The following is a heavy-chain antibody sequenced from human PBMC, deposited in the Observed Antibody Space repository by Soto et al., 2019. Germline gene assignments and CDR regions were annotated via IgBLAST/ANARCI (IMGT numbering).Heavy chain of an antibody. Sequence: ASVKVSCKASGYTFTSYPMHWVRQAPGQRLEWMGWINAGNGNTKYSQKFQGRVTITRDTFASTAYMELSSLRSEDTAVYYCATRGRSLGYYYGMDVCGQRTKVTVS. D-gene: IGHD3-10*01. J-gene: IGHJ6*02. CDR3: ATRGRSLGYYYGMDV. V-gene: IGHV1-3*01. CDR1: GYTFTSYP. CDR2: INAGNGNT.